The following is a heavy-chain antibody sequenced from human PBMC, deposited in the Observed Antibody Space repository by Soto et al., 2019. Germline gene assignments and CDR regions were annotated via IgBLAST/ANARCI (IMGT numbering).Heavy chain of an antibody. CDR3: ATRRFGGELDY. CDR1: GGSISSYY. CDR2: IYYSGST. Sequence: SETLSLTCTVSGGSISSYYWSWIRQPPGKGLEWIGYIYYSGSTNYNPSLKSRVTISVDTSRNQFSLKLSSVTAADTAVYYWATRRFGGELDYWGQGTLVTVSS. J-gene: IGHJ4*02. V-gene: IGHV4-59*08. D-gene: IGHD3-10*01.